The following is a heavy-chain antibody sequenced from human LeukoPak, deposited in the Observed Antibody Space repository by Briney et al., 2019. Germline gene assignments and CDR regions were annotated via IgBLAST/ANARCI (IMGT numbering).Heavy chain of an antibody. D-gene: IGHD6-19*01. J-gene: IGHJ4*02. CDR2: STDSGRIA. Sequence: PGGALRLSCAASVFTFTSYAMSWVRQALETRREWVSSSTDSGRIAYYSDSVKGRFTISRDNSKNTLYLQMNSLRAEDTAIYYCASGSGRFQHYWGQGTLVTVSS. CDR3: ASGSGRFQHY. CDR1: VFTFTSYA. V-gene: IGHV3-23*01.